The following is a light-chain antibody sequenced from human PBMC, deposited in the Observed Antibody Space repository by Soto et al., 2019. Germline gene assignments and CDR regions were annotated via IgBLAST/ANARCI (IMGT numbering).Light chain of an antibody. CDR3: QRLDGY. CDR2: DAS. CDR1: QSISKW. J-gene: IGKJ2*01. Sequence: DIQMTQSPSTLSASVGDRVTITCRASQSISKWLAWYQQKPGKAPNLLIYDASTLERGVPSRFSGSGSGTEFTLTINSLQPDDFATYYGQRLDGYFGQGTKLEI. V-gene: IGKV1-5*01.